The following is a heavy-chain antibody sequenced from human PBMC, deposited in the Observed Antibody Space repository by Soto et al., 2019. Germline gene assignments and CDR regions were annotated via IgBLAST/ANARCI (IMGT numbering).Heavy chain of an antibody. V-gene: IGHV1-46*03. Sequence: QVQLVQSGAEVKKPGASVKVSCKASGYTFTSYSMHWVRQAPGQGLAWMGIINTSGGSTSYAQKFQGRVTMTRETSNITVYMELSSKRSEDMAVYYCARLTDPDPYGDYRPEYFQHWGQGTLVTVSS. D-gene: IGHD4-17*01. CDR3: ARLTDPDPYGDYRPEYFQH. CDR1: GYTFTSYS. J-gene: IGHJ1*01. CDR2: INTSGGST.